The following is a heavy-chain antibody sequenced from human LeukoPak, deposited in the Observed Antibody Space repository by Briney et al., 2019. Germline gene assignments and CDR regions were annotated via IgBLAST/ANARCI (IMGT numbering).Heavy chain of an antibody. Sequence: PGGSLRLSCAASGFTFSSYWMSWVRQAPGKGLEWLANIKQDGSEKYYVDSVKGRFTISRDNAKNSLYLQMNSLRAEDTAVYYCARDYRYSSSWYRFYNWFDPWGQGTLVTVSS. J-gene: IGHJ5*02. D-gene: IGHD6-13*01. CDR3: ARDYRYSSSWYRFYNWFDP. CDR1: GFTFSSYW. V-gene: IGHV3-7*01. CDR2: IKQDGSEK.